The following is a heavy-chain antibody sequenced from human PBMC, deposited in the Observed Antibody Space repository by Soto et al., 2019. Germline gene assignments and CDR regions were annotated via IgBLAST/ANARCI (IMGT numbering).Heavy chain of an antibody. V-gene: IGHV1-18*01. J-gene: IGHJ5*02. Sequence: QVQLVQSGAEVKKPGASVKVSCKASGYTFTSYDISWVRQAPGQGLEWMGWMSTSNGNTNYAQKLQGRVTMTTDTSTSTANMELRSLRPDDTAVYFCARDSNWVDPWGQGTLVTVSS. CDR3: ARDSNWVDP. CDR1: GYTFTSYD. CDR2: MSTSNGNT.